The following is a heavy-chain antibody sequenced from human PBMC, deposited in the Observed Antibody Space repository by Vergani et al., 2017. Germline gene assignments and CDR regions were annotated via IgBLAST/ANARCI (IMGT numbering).Heavy chain of an antibody. CDR1: GYTFTSYG. D-gene: IGHD2-2*02. CDR3: ARDPPRPYCSSTSCYSSGWFDP. Sequence: QVQLVQSGAEVKKPGASVKVSCKASGYTFTSYGISWVRQAPGQGLEWMGGIIPIFGTANYAQKFQGRVTITADESTSTAYMELSSLRSEDTAVYYCARDPPRPYCSSTSCYSSGWFDPWGQGTLVTVSS. V-gene: IGHV1-69*13. J-gene: IGHJ5*02. CDR2: IIPIFGTA.